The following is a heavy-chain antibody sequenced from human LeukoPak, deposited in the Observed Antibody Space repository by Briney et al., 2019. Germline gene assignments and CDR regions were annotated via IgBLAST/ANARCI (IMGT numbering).Heavy chain of an antibody. J-gene: IGHJ6*02. CDR1: GGTFSSYA. CDR3: ARVMVFGSISWTAPYGMDV. CDR2: IIPILGMA. Sequence: ASVKVSCKASGGTFSSYAISWVRQAPGQGLEWMGRIIPILGMANYAQKFQGRVTITADKSTSTAYMELSSLRSEDTAVYYCARVMVFGSISWTAPYGMDVWGQGTTVTVSS. D-gene: IGHD2-2*01. V-gene: IGHV1-69*04.